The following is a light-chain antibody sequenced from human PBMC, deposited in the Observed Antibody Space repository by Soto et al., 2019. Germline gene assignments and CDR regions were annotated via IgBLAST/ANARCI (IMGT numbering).Light chain of an antibody. Sequence: QSALTPPPSASGSPGQSVTISCTGPSRDVGGYNYVSWYQQHPGKAPKLVIYEVNKRPSGVPDRFSGSKSGNTASLTVSGLQAEDEADYYCSSYAGSNKVFGGGTKLTVL. CDR1: SRDVGGYNY. CDR3: SSYAGSNKV. V-gene: IGLV2-8*01. J-gene: IGLJ3*02. CDR2: EVN.